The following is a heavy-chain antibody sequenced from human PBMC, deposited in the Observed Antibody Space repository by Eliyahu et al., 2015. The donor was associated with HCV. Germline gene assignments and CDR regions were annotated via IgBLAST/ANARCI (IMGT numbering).Heavy chain of an antibody. V-gene: IGHV3-9*01. CDR1: GFTFDDYA. CDR3: AKSTLVDIVATILDY. J-gene: IGHJ4*02. Sequence: EVQLVESGGGLVQPGRSLRLSCAASGFTFDDYAMHWVRQAPGKGLEWVSGISWNSGNIDYADSVKGRFTISRDNAKSSLYLQMNSVRAEDTALYYCAKSTLVDIVATILDYWGQGTPVTVSS. CDR2: ISWNSGNI. D-gene: IGHD5-12*01.